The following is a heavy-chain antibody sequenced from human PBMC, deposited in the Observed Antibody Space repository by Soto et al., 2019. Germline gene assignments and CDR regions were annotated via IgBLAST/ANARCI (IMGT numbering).Heavy chain of an antibody. CDR3: AIGENLGDGVFDV. J-gene: IGHJ3*01. D-gene: IGHD2-8*01. Sequence: QVQLVQSGAEMKKPGASVKVSCKASGYTFSGYNIHWVRQAPGQGPQWVGWVNLNSAGTYFAPEFQDRVTMTRDPSITTAYMELHSLRSDDTAIYYCAIGENLGDGVFDVWGQGTMVTVSS. V-gene: IGHV1-2*02. CDR2: VNLNSAGT. CDR1: GYTFSGYN.